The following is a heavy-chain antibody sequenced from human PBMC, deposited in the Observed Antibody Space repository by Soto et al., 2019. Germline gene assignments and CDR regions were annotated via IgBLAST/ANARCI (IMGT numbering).Heavy chain of an antibody. CDR3: ASVLRFLEANAFDI. V-gene: IGHV3-30-3*01. J-gene: IGHJ3*02. Sequence: QVQLVESGGGVVQPGRSLRLTCAASGFTFSSYAMHWVRQAPGKGLEWVAVISYDGSNKYYADSVKGRFTISRDNSKNTLYLQMNSLRAEDTAVYYCASVLRFLEANAFDIWGQGTMVTVSS. CDR1: GFTFSSYA. D-gene: IGHD3-3*01. CDR2: ISYDGSNK.